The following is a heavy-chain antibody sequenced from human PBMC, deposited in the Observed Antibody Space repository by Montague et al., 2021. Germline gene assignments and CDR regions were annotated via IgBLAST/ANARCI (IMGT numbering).Heavy chain of an antibody. D-gene: IGHD3-10*01. CDR3: ARDSPVVEPWVGEHKGAFDI. Sequence: SDTLSLTCSVSGDSISSYEYYWTWIRQPAGRGLEWIGRVYKRGDTNTNPSLRSRLTLPVDTSKNHFSPILTSVTAADTAVYFCARDSPVVEPWVGEHKGAFDIWGQGTMVTVSS. CDR2: VYKRGDT. V-gene: IGHV4-4*07. CDR1: GDSISSYEYY. J-gene: IGHJ3*02.